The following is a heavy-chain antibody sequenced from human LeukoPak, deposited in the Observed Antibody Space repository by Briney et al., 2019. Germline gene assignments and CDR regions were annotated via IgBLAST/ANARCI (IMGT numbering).Heavy chain of an antibody. CDR1: GGSFSGYY. V-gene: IGHV4-34*01. Sequence: SETLSLTCAVYGGSFSGYYWSWIRQPPGKGLEWIGYIYHSGSTYYNPSLKSRVTISVDRSKNQFSLKLSSVTAADTAVYYCARVAGSYSTYYYYYGMDVWGQGTTVTVSS. D-gene: IGHD3-10*01. CDR3: ARVAGSYSTYYYYYGMDV. J-gene: IGHJ6*02. CDR2: IYHSGST.